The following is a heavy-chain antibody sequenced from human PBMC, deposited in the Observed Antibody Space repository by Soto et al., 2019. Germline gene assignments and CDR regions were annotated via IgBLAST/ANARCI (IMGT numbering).Heavy chain of an antibody. Sequence: PGESLKISCKGSGYNFADFWIGWVRQMPGKGLEWMGIIFPGDSDTRYSPSFQGQVTISADKSINTAYLQWFGLKASDTAMYYCVRYLAGTGSNWSEYWGQGTLVTVSS. CDR3: VRYLAGTGSNWSEY. V-gene: IGHV5-51*01. D-gene: IGHD6-19*01. CDR1: GYNFADFW. CDR2: IFPGDSDT. J-gene: IGHJ4*02.